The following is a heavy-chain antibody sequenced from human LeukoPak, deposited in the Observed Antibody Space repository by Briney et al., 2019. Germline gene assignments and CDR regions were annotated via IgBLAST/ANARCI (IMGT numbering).Heavy chain of an antibody. J-gene: IGHJ4*02. CDR2: IYYSGST. CDR1: GGSISSGDYY. V-gene: IGHV4-30-4*01. D-gene: IGHD6-19*01. Sequence: PSETLSLTCTVSGGSISSGDYYWSWIRQPPGKGLEWIGYIYYSGSTYYNPSLKSRVTISVDTSKNHFSLELSSVTAADTAVYYCARMVSGWYYFDYWGQGTLVTVSS. CDR3: ARMVSGWYYFDY.